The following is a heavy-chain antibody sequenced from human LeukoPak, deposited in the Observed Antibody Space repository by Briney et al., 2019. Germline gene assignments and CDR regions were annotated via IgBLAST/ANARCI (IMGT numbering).Heavy chain of an antibody. CDR2: ISYDGSNK. Sequence: PGRSLRLSCAASGFTFSSYGMHWVRQAPGKGLEWVAVISYDGSNKYYADSVKGRFTISRDNSKNTLYLQMNSLRAEDTAVYYCAKGFHYYGSSGYYQNDYWGQGTLVTVSS. CDR3: AKGFHYYGSSGYYQNDY. V-gene: IGHV3-30*18. CDR1: GFTFSSYG. J-gene: IGHJ4*02. D-gene: IGHD3-22*01.